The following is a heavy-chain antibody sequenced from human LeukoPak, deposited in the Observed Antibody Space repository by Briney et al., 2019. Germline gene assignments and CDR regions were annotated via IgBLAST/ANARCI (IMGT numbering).Heavy chain of an antibody. J-gene: IGHJ4*02. V-gene: IGHV2-5*02. Sequence: SGPTLVKPTQTLTLTCTFSGFSLSTSGVGVGWIRQPPGKALDRLALIYWDDDKRYSPSLKSRLTLPKDTSKNQVVLTMTNMDPVDTATYYCALTYYYDSSGYYDYWGQGTLVTVSS. CDR1: GFSLSTSGVG. CDR2: IYWDDDK. CDR3: ALTYYYDSSGYYDY. D-gene: IGHD3-22*01.